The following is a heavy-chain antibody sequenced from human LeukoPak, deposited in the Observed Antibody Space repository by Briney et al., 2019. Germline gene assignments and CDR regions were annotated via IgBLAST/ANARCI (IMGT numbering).Heavy chain of an antibody. CDR3: ARKNRPYSSSWYGNWFDP. CDR1: GGTFSSYA. D-gene: IGHD6-13*01. CDR2: IIPIFGTA. Sequence: ASVKVSCKASGGTFSSYAISWVRQAPGQGLEWMGGIIPIFGTANYAQKFQGRVTITADESTSTAYMELSSLRSEDTAVYYCARKNRPYSSSWYGNWFDPWGQGTLVTVSS. V-gene: IGHV1-69*13. J-gene: IGHJ5*02.